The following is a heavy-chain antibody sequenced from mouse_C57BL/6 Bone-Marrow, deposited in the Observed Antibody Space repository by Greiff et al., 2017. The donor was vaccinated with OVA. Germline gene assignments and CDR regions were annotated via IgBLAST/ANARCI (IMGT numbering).Heavy chain of an antibody. V-gene: IGHV5-2*01. CDR2: INSDGGST. Sequence: EVQLVESGGGLVQPGESLKLSCESNEYEFPSHDMSWVRKTPEKRLELVAAINSDGGSTYYPDTMERRFIISRDNTKKTLYLQTSSLRSEDTALYYCARRGVLLWLRRGGFAYWGQGTLVTVSA. CDR3: ARRGVLLWLRRGGFAY. CDR1: EYEFPSHD. D-gene: IGHD2-2*01. J-gene: IGHJ3*01.